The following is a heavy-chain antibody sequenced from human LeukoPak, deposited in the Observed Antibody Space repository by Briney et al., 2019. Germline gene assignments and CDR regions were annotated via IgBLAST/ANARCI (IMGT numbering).Heavy chain of an antibody. CDR1: GGSISGYY. Sequence: SETLSLTCTVSGGSISGYYWSWIRQPPGKGLEWIGYIFYSGSTNYNPSLKSRVTISVDSSKNQFSLKLSSVTAADTAVYYCARGEWDLLFDYWGQGTLVTVSS. CDR2: IFYSGST. J-gene: IGHJ4*02. CDR3: ARGEWDLLFDY. D-gene: IGHD1-26*01. V-gene: IGHV4-59*01.